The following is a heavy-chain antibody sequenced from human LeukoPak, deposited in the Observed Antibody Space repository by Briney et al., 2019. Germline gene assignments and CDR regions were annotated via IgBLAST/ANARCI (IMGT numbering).Heavy chain of an antibody. D-gene: IGHD3-22*01. CDR1: GYTFTSYY. V-gene: IGHV1-46*01. J-gene: IGHJ4*02. CDR3: ARGSGEDYYDSSGYYNLLLGY. Sequence: ASVKVSCKASGYTFTSYYMHWVRQAPGQGLEWMGIINPSGGSTSYAQKFQGRVTMTRDTSISTAYMELSRLRSDDTAVYYCARGSGEDYYDSSGYYNLLLGYWGQGTLVTVSS. CDR2: INPSGGST.